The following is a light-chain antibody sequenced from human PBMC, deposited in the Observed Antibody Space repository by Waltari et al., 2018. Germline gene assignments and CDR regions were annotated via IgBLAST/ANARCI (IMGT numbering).Light chain of an antibody. J-gene: IGLJ2*01. Sequence: QSALTQPASVSGSPGQSITIPCTGTSSDVGSYHLVPWYQQHPGKAPKLMIYEVSKRPSGVSNRFSGSKSGNTASLTISGLQAEDEADYYCCSYAGSSTFVFGGGTKLTVL. CDR3: CSYAGSSTFV. CDR2: EVS. CDR1: SSDVGSYHL. V-gene: IGLV2-23*02.